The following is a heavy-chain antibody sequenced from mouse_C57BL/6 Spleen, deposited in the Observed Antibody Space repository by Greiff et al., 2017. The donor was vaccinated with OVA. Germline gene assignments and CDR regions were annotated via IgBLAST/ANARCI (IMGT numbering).Heavy chain of an antibody. CDR2: IDPSDSET. V-gene: IGHV1-52*01. D-gene: IGHD1-1*01. Sequence: QVQLQQPGAELVRPGSSVKLSCKASGYTFTSYWMHWVKQRPIQGLEWIGNIDPSDSETHYNQKFKDKATLTVDKSSSTAYMQLSSLTSDDSAVYYCARDYGGSYYYAMGSWGQGASVTVSS. CDR1: GYTFTSYW. J-gene: IGHJ4*01. CDR3: ARDYGGSYYYAMGS.